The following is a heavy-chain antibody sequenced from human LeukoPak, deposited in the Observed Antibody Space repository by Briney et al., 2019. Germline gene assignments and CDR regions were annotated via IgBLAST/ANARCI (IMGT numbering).Heavy chain of an antibody. J-gene: IGHJ3*02. CDR1: GGSISSSSYY. Sequence: SETLSHTCTVSGGSISSSSYYWGWIRQSPGKGLEWVGSISYSGNTYYNPSLKSRVTISVDTSKNQFSLKLSSVTAADTAVYYCARSLTGTPPHDAFHIWGQGTMVTVSS. V-gene: IGHV4-39*01. D-gene: IGHD1-7*01. CDR3: ARSLTGTPPHDAFHI. CDR2: ISYSGNT.